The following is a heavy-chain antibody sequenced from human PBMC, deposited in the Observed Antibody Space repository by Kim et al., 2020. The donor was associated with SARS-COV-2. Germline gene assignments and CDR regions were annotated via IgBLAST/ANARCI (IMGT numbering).Heavy chain of an antibody. J-gene: IGHJ4*02. D-gene: IGHD3-22*01. CDR3: ARGMSGYYDSSGYPDY. CDR1: GFTFSSYA. Sequence: GGSLRLSCAASGFTFSSYAMHWVRQAPGKGLEWVAVISYDGSNKYYADSVKGRFTISRDNSKNTLYLQMNSLRAEDTAVYYCARGMSGYYDSSGYPDYWGQGTLVTVSS. V-gene: IGHV3-30-3*01. CDR2: ISYDGSNK.